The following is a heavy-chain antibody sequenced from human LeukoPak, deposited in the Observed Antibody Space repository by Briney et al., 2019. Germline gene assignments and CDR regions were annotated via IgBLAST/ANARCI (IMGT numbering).Heavy chain of an antibody. D-gene: IGHD6-19*01. CDR1: GGSISSYY. V-gene: IGHV4-59*12. Sequence: SETLSLTCTVSGGSISSYYWSWIRQPPGKGLEWIGYIYYSGSTYYNPSLKSRVTISVDTSKNQFSLKLSSVTAADTAVYYCAETYSSGWSFTWYFDLWGRGTLVTVSS. CDR2: IYYSGST. J-gene: IGHJ2*01. CDR3: AETYSSGWSFTWYFDL.